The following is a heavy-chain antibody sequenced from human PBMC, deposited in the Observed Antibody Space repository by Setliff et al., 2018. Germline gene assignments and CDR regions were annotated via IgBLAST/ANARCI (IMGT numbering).Heavy chain of an antibody. J-gene: IGHJ3*01. Sequence: ASVKVSCKTSGYKFNDYAISWVRQGPGQGLEWMGWISAYSGNTYYAQKLHDRVTLTTDTSTSTAYMELRSLGTDDTAVYYCLRDRPYSNSPEDAFDVWGQGTTVTV. CDR2: ISAYSGNT. V-gene: IGHV1-18*01. CDR3: LRDRPYSNSPEDAFDV. CDR1: GYKFNDYA. D-gene: IGHD6-6*01.